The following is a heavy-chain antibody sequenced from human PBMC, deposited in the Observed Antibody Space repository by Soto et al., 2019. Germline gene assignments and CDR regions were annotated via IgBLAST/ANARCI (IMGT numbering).Heavy chain of an antibody. CDR3: AKRKEIGTHFFDS. Sequence: GGSLRLSCEASGFTFSGFDMHWVRQPTGKGLEWVSSIGTAGDTYYAVSVKGRFTISRDNAKNSLSLQMNSLRAGDMAVYFCAKRKEIGTHFFDSWGQGPQVTVSS. J-gene: IGHJ4*02. CDR1: GFTFSGFD. CDR2: IGTAGDT. V-gene: IGHV3-13*01. D-gene: IGHD6-13*01.